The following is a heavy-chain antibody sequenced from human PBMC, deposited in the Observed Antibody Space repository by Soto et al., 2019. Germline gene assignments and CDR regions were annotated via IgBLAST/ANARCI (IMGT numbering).Heavy chain of an antibody. CDR2: IKQDGSEK. Sequence: GSLRLSCAASGFTFSSYWMSWVRQAPGKGLEWVANIKQDGSEKYYVDSVKGRSTISRDNAKNSLYLQMNSLRAEDTAVYYCARVVLPTIFGVTGFDPWGQGTLVTVSS. CDR3: ARVVLPTIFGVTGFDP. CDR1: GFTFSSYW. J-gene: IGHJ5*02. D-gene: IGHD3-3*01. V-gene: IGHV3-7*01.